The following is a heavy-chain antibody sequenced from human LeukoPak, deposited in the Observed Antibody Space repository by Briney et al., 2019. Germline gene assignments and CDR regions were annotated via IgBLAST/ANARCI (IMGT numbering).Heavy chain of an antibody. V-gene: IGHV3-23*01. D-gene: IGHD1-26*01. CDR3: AKGGKWDVTPFDY. CDR2: ISGSGGST. Sequence: TGGSLRLSCAASGFTFSSYAMSWVRQAPGKGLEWVSAISGSGGSTYYADSVKGRFTISRDNSKNTLNLQVNSLRAEDTAVYYCAKGGKWDVTPFDYWGQGTLVTVSS. CDR1: GFTFSSYA. J-gene: IGHJ4*02.